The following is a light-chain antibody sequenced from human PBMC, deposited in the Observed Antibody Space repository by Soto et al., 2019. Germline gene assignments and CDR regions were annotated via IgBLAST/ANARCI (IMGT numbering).Light chain of an antibody. CDR1: QSIGRF. Sequence: DVQMTQSPSSLSASVGDRVTITCRASQSIGRFLNWYQQKPGKAPALLIYAASSLQSGVPSRFSGSGSGTDFTLTISSLQPEDFATYYCQQSYSPPPITFGQGTRLEIK. V-gene: IGKV1-39*01. J-gene: IGKJ5*01. CDR3: QQSYSPPPIT. CDR2: AAS.